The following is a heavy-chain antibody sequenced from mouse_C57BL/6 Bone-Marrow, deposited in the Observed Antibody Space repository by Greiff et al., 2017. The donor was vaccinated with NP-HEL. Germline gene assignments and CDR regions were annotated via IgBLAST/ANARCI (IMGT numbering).Heavy chain of an antibody. CDR1: GYSFTGYY. V-gene: IGHV1-42*01. J-gene: IGHJ1*03. D-gene: IGHD1-1*01. CDR3: AIRPGSPWYFDV. CDR2: INPSTGGT. Sequence: VQLKESGPELVKPGASVKISCKASGYSFTGYYMNWVKQSPEKSLEWIGEINPSTGGTTYNQKFKAKATLTVDKSSSTAYMQLKGLTSEDSAVYYCAIRPGSPWYFDVWGTGTTVTVSS.